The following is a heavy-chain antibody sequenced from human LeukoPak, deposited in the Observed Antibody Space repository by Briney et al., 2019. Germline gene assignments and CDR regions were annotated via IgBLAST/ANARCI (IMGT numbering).Heavy chain of an antibody. J-gene: IGHJ4*02. V-gene: IGHV3-15*04. Sequence: VGSLRLSCAPSRHTFRNAFMNWGRQAPGKGLEWGGRIEGSTDGGTTDYAAHVKGIFTMSRDDSKNTLYLQINNVKTEDTGVYYFTTSPGITVFGVVNDYWGQGTLVIVSS. CDR3: TTSPGITVFGVVNDY. CDR1: RHTFRNAF. D-gene: IGHD3-3*01. CDR2: IEGSTDGGTT.